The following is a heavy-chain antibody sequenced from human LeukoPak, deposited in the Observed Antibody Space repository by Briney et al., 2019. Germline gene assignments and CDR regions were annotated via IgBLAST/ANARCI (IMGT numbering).Heavy chain of an antibody. Sequence: ASVKVSCKASGYTFTSYYMHWVRQAPGQGLEWMGIINPSGGSTSYAQKFRGRVTMTRDTSTTTVYMELTSLKSGDTAVYYCARGKEMATITGGPDYWGQGTLVTVSS. CDR3: ARGKEMATITGGPDY. CDR1: GYTFTSYY. D-gene: IGHD5-24*01. CDR2: INPSGGST. J-gene: IGHJ4*02. V-gene: IGHV1-46*01.